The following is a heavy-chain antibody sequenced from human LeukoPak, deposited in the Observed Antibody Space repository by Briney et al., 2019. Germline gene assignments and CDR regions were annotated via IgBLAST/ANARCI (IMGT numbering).Heavy chain of an antibody. CDR2: MNPNSGDT. D-gene: IGHD2-8*01. Sequence: ASVKVSCKASGYTFTSYDINWVRQATGQGLEWMGWMNPNSGDTGYAQKFQGRVTMTRNTSISTAYMELSSLRSEDTAVYYCARGLGYCTKGVCYENWFDPWGKGPLVTVSS. V-gene: IGHV1-8*01. CDR1: GYTFTSYD. J-gene: IGHJ5*02. CDR3: ARGLGYCTKGVCYENWFDP.